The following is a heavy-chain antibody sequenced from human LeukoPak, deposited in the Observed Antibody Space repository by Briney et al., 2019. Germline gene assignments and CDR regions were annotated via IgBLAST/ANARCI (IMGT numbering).Heavy chain of an antibody. V-gene: IGHV4-34*01. D-gene: IGHD2-15*01. CDR2: INHSGST. Sequence: SETLSLTCTVSGGSISSYYWSWIRQPAGKGLEWIGEINHSGSTNYNPSLKSRVTISVDTSKNQFSLKLSSVTAADTAVYYCARGPYYCSGDSCYPCFDYWGQGTLVTVSS. CDR1: GGSISSYY. CDR3: ARGPYYCSGDSCYPCFDY. J-gene: IGHJ4*02.